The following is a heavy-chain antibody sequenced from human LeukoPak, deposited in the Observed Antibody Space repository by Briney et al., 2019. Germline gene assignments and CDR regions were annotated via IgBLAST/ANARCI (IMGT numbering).Heavy chain of an antibody. D-gene: IGHD3-9*01. CDR3: AKDHYDILTGYYNWWFDP. Sequence: GGSLRLSCAASGFTFSSYWMHWVRQAPGKGLEWVAFIRYDGSNKYYADSVKGRFTISRDNSKNTLYLQMNSLRAEDTAVYYCAKDHYDILTGYYNWWFDPWGQGTLVTVSS. CDR2: IRYDGSNK. V-gene: IGHV3-30*02. CDR1: GFTFSSYW. J-gene: IGHJ5*02.